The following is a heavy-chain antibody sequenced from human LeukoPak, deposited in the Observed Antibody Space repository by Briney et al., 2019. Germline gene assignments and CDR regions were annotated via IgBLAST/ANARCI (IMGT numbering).Heavy chain of an antibody. Sequence: SETLSLTCTVSGGSLSSSSYYWGWIRQPPGKGLEWIGSIYYSGSTYYNPSLKSRVTISVDTSKNQFSLKLSSVTAADTAVYYCASKGELTNAFDIWGQGTMVTVSS. CDR3: ASKGELTNAFDI. CDR1: GGSLSSSSYY. D-gene: IGHD1-26*01. J-gene: IGHJ3*02. V-gene: IGHV4-39*07. CDR2: IYYSGST.